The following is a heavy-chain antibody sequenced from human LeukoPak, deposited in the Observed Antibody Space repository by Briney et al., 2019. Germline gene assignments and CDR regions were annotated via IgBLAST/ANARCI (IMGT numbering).Heavy chain of an antibody. J-gene: IGHJ5*02. V-gene: IGHV4-59*12. Sequence: SETLSLTCTVSGGSISSYYWSWIRQPPGKGLEWIGYIYYSGSTNYNPSLKRRVTISVDTSKNQFSLKLSSVTAADTAVYYCARDSGLITFVWFDPWGQGTLVTVSS. CDR2: IYYSGST. CDR3: ARDSGLITFVWFDP. CDR1: GGSISSYY. D-gene: IGHD3-16*01.